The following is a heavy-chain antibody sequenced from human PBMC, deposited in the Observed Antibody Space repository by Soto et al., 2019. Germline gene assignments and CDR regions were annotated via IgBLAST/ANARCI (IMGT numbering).Heavy chain of an antibody. D-gene: IGHD3-22*01. CDR1: GYTFTSYG. Sequence: QVQLVQSGAEVKKPGASGTVSCKASGYTFTSYGISRVRQAPGPGLEWMAWITAYNGNTNYAQKLQGRVTMTTDTSTNTAYMEVRSLRFDDTAVYYRARDRYYYESSGYCWGQGTLVTVSS. J-gene: IGHJ1*01. V-gene: IGHV1-18*01. CDR2: ITAYNGNT. CDR3: ARDRYYYESSGYC.